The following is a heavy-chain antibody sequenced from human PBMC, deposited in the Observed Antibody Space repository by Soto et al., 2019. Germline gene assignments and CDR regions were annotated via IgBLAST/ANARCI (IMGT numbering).Heavy chain of an antibody. Sequence: QVQLVESGGGVVQPGRSLRLSCAASGFTFSSYTMHWVRQTPGKGLEWVAHRSYDVGDKYYADSVKGRFTISRDNSKNTLYLQMNSLKTEDTSVYYCARAYSLAVVAPGYWGQGILVTVSS. CDR2: RSYDVGDK. CDR1: GFTFSSYT. D-gene: IGHD3-22*01. CDR3: ARAYSLAVVAPGY. V-gene: IGHV3-30-3*01. J-gene: IGHJ4*02.